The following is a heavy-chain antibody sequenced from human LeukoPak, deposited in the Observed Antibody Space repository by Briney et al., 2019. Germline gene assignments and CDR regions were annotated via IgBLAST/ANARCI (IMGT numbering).Heavy chain of an antibody. D-gene: IGHD6-13*01. CDR2: LNPNSGNT. CDR1: GYTFTSYD. Sequence: SVKVSCKASGYTFTSYDINWVRQATGKGLEWMGWLNPNSGNTGYAQEFQGRVTMTRNTSISTAYMELSSLRSEDTAVYYCAKIAAAGTSDYWGQGTLVTVSS. CDR3: AKIAAAGTSDY. J-gene: IGHJ4*02. V-gene: IGHV1-8*01.